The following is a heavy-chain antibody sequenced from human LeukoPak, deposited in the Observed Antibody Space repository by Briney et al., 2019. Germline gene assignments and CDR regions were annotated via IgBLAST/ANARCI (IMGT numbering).Heavy chain of an antibody. J-gene: IGHJ4*02. D-gene: IGHD5-24*01. CDR3: ARLRRDGYNELLDY. Sequence: PSETLSLTCTVSGGSVNGYYWSWIRHPPGKGLEWIGYIHYSGNTNYNPSLKSRVTISVDTSKSHFTLRLFSVTAADTAVYYCARLRRDGYNELLDYWGQGTLVTVPS. CDR2: IHYSGNT. CDR1: GGSVNGYY. V-gene: IGHV4-59*02.